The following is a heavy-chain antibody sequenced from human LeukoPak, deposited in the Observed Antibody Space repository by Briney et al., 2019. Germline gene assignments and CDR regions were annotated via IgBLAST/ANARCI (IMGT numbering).Heavy chain of an antibody. Sequence: GGSLRPSCAPYGFTSSSFGMEWVRQAQGRGLEWVAVISYDGSNKYYADSVKGRFTISRDNSKDTLYLQMNSLRAEDTAVYYCAKDDVVGIVAPFDYWGQGTLVTVSS. CDR1: GFTSSSFG. D-gene: IGHD5-12*01. J-gene: IGHJ4*02. CDR2: ISYDGSNK. CDR3: AKDDVVGIVAPFDY. V-gene: IGHV3-30*18.